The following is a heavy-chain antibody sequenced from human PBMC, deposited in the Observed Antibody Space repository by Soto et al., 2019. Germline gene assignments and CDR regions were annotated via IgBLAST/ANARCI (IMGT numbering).Heavy chain of an antibody. CDR3: AKVDAYSYRTDH. CDR2: IGRTNNT. CDR1: GFTFSNSA. D-gene: IGHD3-16*02. V-gene: IGHV3-23*01. J-gene: IGHJ4*02. Sequence: RRLSCAASGFTFSNSAMTWVRQALGKGPEWVSSIGRTNNTHYADSVKGRFAISRDNSQNTLYLQMNSLTAEDTAVYFCAKVDAYSYRTDHWGQGTLVTVSS.